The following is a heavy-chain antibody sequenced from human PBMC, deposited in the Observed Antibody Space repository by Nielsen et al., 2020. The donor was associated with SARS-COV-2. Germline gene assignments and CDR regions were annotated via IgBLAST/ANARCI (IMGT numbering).Heavy chain of an antibody. Sequence: LKISCAASGFTFSSYGMHWVRQAPGKGLEWVAIIWYDGSNKYYTDSVKGRFTISRDNSKNTLYLQMNSLRAEDTAVYYCATGIAAELDYWGQGTLVTVSS. J-gene: IGHJ4*02. D-gene: IGHD6-13*01. CDR1: GFTFSSYG. CDR2: IWYDGSNK. CDR3: ATGIAAELDY. V-gene: IGHV3-33*01.